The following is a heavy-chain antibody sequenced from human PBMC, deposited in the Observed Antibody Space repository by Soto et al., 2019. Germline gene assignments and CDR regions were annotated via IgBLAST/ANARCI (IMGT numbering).Heavy chain of an antibody. V-gene: IGHV3-7*01. CDR1: GFTFSNFW. J-gene: IGHJ4*02. CDR3: SRSLDS. CDR2: INPDGTER. Sequence: VGSLRLSCTASGFTFSNFWMDWVRQAPGQGLEWVANINPDGTERRYVDSVKGRFTISKDNAKNSLYLQMSSLTAEDSALYYCSRSLDSWGQRTRVTVSS.